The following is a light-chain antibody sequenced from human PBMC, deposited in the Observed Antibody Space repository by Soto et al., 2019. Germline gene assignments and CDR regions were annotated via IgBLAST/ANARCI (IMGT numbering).Light chain of an antibody. V-gene: IGLV2-11*01. CDR3: CSYAGSYTFV. CDR2: DVS. CDR1: ASDVGGYSY. Sequence: QSALTPPRSVSGSPGQSVTISCTGTASDVGGYSYVSWYQQHPGKVPKLIIYDVSKWPSGVPDRFSGSKSGNTASLTISGLQAEDEGDYYCCSYAGSYTFVFGTGTKVTVL. J-gene: IGLJ1*01.